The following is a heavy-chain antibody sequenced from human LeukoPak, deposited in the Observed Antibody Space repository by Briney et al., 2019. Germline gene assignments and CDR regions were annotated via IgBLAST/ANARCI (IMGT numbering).Heavy chain of an antibody. V-gene: IGHV1-46*01. CDR2: INPSGGST. Sequence: ASVKVSCKASGYTFTGYYMHWVRQAPGQGLEWMGIINPSGGSTSYAQKFQGRVTMTRDTSTSTVYMELSSLRSEDTAVYYCARDWGNWNDVDYWGQGTLVTVSS. CDR1: GYTFTGYY. J-gene: IGHJ4*02. D-gene: IGHD1-20*01. CDR3: ARDWGNWNDVDY.